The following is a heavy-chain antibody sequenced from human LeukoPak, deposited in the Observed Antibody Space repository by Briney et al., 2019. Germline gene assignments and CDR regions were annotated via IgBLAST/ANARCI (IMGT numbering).Heavy chain of an antibody. V-gene: IGHV4-59*01. D-gene: IGHD1-1*01. CDR3: ARGNWNEMWAFDI. J-gene: IGHJ3*02. CDR2: IYYSGST. CDR1: GGSISSYY. Sequence: SETLSLTCTVSGGSISSYYWSWIRRPPGKGLEWIGYIYYSGSTNYNPSLKSRVTISVDTSKNQFSLKLSSVTAADTAVYYCARGNWNEMWAFDIWGQGTMVTVSS.